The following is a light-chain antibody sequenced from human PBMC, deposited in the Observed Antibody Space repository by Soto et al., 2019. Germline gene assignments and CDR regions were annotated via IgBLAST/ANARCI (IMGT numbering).Light chain of an antibody. CDR1: QSLSSIY. Sequence: EIVLTQSPGTLSLSPGQGATLSCMAIQSLSSIYLAWYQQKPGQAPRLLIYRTSSRATGIPDRSSGSESETDFTLTISSLEPEDAAVYYCQQHSNWPPITVGQVTRLEIK. CDR2: RTS. J-gene: IGKJ5*01. CDR3: QQHSNWPPIT. V-gene: IGKV3D-20*02.